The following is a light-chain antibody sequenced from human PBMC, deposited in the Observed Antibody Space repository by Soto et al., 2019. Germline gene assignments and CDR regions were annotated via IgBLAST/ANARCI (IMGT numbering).Light chain of an antibody. CDR1: HSVNSH. CDR2: GAS. J-gene: IGKJ5*01. Sequence: MMMPPSQATLSVSPGERVHISCRTSHSVNSHVAWYQQKPGQAPRLLLYGASTRATGIPVRFSGSEFGTEFTLTISSLQSEDFAVYYCQQYKNSPLFGKGTQLEIK. CDR3: QQYKNSPL. V-gene: IGKV3D-15*01.